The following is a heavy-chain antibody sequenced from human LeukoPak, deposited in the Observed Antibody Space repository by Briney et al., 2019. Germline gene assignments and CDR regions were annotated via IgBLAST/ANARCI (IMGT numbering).Heavy chain of an antibody. Sequence: PGGSLRLSCAASGFTFSSYAMPWVRQAPGKGLEWVAVISYDGSNKYYADSVKGRFTISRDNSKNTLYLQMNSLRAEDTAVYYCARGFGELSREQFDYWGQGTLVTVSS. J-gene: IGHJ4*02. CDR2: ISYDGSNK. D-gene: IGHD3-10*01. CDR3: ARGFGELSREQFDY. V-gene: IGHV3-30-3*01. CDR1: GFTFSSYA.